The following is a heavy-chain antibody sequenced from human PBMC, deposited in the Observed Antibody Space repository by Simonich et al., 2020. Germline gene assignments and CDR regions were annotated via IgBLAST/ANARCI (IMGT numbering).Heavy chain of an antibody. CDR3: ARDSSYYAFDI. J-gene: IGHJ3*02. V-gene: IGHV3-48*01. CDR2: ISSSSSTI. D-gene: IGHD5-12*01. Sequence: EVQLVESGGGLVQPGGSLRLSCAASGFTFSSYSMNWVRQAPGKGLEWVSYISSSSSTIYHADSVKGRFTISRDNAKNSLYLQMHSLRAEDTAVYYCARDSSYYAFDIWGQGTMVNVSS. CDR1: GFTFSSYS.